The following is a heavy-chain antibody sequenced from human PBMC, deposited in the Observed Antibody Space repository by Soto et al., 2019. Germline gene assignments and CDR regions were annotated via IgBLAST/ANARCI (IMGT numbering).Heavy chain of an antibody. CDR3: ARESDTVATNPTFDY. CDR2: ISYDGSNK. J-gene: IGHJ4*02. Sequence: QVQLVESGGGVVQPGRSLRLSCAASGFTFSSYAMHWVRQAPGKGLEWVAVISYDGSNKYYADSVKGRFTISRDNSKNAVYLQMNSLRAEDTAVYYCARESDTVATNPTFDYWGQGTLGTVSS. V-gene: IGHV3-30-3*01. CDR1: GFTFSSYA. D-gene: IGHD5-12*01.